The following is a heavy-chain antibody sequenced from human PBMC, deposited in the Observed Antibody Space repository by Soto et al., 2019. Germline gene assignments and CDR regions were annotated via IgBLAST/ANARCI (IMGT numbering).Heavy chain of an antibody. J-gene: IGHJ6*02. Sequence: SETLSLTCTVSGGSISSGDYYWICIRQPPGKGLELIGYIYYSGSTYYNPSLKSRVTISVDTSKNQFSLKLSSVTAADTAVYYCARDRNYYVSSGNPPDYGMDVWGQGTTVTVSS. CDR3: ARDRNYYVSSGNPPDYGMDV. D-gene: IGHD3-22*01. CDR1: GGSISSGDYY. CDR2: IYYSGST. V-gene: IGHV4-30-4*01.